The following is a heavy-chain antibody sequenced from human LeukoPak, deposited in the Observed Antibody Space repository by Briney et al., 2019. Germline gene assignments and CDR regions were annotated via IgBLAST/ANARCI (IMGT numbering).Heavy chain of an antibody. D-gene: IGHD3-10*01. V-gene: IGHV3-7*01. CDR3: ARDRAGTQAWVEFDP. J-gene: IGHJ5*02. Sequence: GWSLRLSCAASGFTFSSYWMSWVRQAPGKGLEWVANIKQDGSEKYYVDSVKGRFTISRDNSKNTVYLQMNSVRPEDTAVYYCARDRAGTQAWVEFDPWGQGTLVTVSS. CDR2: IKQDGSEK. CDR1: GFTFSSYW.